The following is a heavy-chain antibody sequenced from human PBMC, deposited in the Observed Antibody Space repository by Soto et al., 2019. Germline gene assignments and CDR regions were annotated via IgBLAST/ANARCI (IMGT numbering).Heavy chain of an antibody. CDR1: GFTFSSYW. Sequence: GGSLRLSCAASGFTFSSYWMSWVRQAPGKGLEWVANIKQDGSEKYYVDSVKGRFTISRDNAKNSLYLQMNSLRAEDTAVYYCARDGSSAYYDYIWGSYPLGYWGQGTLVTVSS. V-gene: IGHV3-7*01. D-gene: IGHD3-16*02. CDR3: ARDGSSAYYDYIWGSYPLGY. J-gene: IGHJ4*02. CDR2: IKQDGSEK.